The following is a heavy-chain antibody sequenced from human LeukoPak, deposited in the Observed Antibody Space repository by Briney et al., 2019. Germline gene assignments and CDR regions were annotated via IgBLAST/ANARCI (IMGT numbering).Heavy chain of an antibody. CDR3: ARHRGNSYGYLYFDF. CDR2: FYYYGDT. Sequence: SETLSLTCSVSGGSISSNNYYWGWIRQPPGKGLEWIGSFYYYGDTLYNPSLKSRVTICVDTSKNQFSLKSSSVTAADTAVYYCARHRGNSYGYLYFDFWVQGSLVTVSS. CDR1: GGSISSNNYY. V-gene: IGHV4-39*01. D-gene: IGHD5-18*01. J-gene: IGHJ4*02.